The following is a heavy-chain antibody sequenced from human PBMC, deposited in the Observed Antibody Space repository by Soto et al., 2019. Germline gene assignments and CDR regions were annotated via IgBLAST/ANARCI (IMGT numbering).Heavy chain of an antibody. CDR3: ARRPPRGIGFGDYKRLDI. Sequence: QVHLQQWGAGLLKPSETLSLTCAVDGGSFSGYHWTWIRQFPGKGLEWIGEIIHSGRDNYNPSLSGRVSLSRDTSNKQFSLKLTSVTASDTALYYCARRPPRGIGFGDYKRLDIWGRGTLVTVSS. J-gene: IGHJ2*01. CDR2: IIHSGRD. V-gene: IGHV4-34*12. D-gene: IGHD3-10*01. CDR1: GGSFSGYH.